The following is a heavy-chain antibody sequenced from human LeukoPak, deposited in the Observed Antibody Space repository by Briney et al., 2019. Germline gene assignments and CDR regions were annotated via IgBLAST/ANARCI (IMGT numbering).Heavy chain of an antibody. Sequence: PGGSLRLSCAASGFTFDDYSMNWVRQAPGKGLEWVSGINWNGGSTGYADSVKGRFTISRDNAKNSLYLQMNGLRAEDTALYYCARDLYSSSWYFVSPGGYWGQGTLVTVSS. D-gene: IGHD6-13*01. CDR2: INWNGGST. CDR1: GFTFDDYS. CDR3: ARDLYSSSWYFVSPGGY. J-gene: IGHJ4*02. V-gene: IGHV3-20*04.